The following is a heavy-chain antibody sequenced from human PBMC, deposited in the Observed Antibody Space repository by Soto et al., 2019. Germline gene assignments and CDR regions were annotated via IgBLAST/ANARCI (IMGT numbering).Heavy chain of an antibody. D-gene: IGHD5-12*01. CDR2: IRSKANSYAT. CDR1: GFTFSGSA. Sequence: GGSLRLSCAASGFTFSGSAMHWVRQASGKGLEWVGRIRSKANSYATAYAASVKGRFTISRDDSKNTAYLQMNSLKTEDTAVYYCTRHSLDQGGYDYWFDPWGQGTLVTVSS. V-gene: IGHV3-73*01. J-gene: IGHJ5*02. CDR3: TRHSLDQGGYDYWFDP.